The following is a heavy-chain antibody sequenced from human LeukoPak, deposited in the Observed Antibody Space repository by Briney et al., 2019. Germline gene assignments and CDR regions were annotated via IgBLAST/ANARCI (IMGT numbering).Heavy chain of an antibody. Sequence: ASVKVSCKASGFSFTSHYMHWVRQAPGQELEWMGLINPSGSSTLYAQKFQGRVTMTRDMSTTTDYMELRSLRSDDTAVYYCARAGGYGGYYYYMDVWGKGTTVTVSS. J-gene: IGHJ6*03. CDR1: GFSFTSHY. CDR2: INPSGSST. V-gene: IGHV1-46*01. D-gene: IGHD5-12*01. CDR3: ARAGGYGGYYYYMDV.